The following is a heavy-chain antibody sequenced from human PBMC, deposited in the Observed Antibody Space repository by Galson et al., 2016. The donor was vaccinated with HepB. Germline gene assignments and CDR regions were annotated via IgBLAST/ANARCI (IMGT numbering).Heavy chain of an antibody. CDR3: AGDEKTVSGMGFDY. CDR2: ISAYNGNT. CDR1: GYTFTSYG. D-gene: IGHD6-19*01. V-gene: IGHV1-18*01. Sequence: SVKVSCKASGYTFTSYGISWVRQAPGQGLEWMGWISAYNGNTDYAQKLQGRVTMTTDTSTSTAYMELRSLRSDDTAVYYCAGDEKTVSGMGFDYWGQGTLVTVSS. J-gene: IGHJ4*02.